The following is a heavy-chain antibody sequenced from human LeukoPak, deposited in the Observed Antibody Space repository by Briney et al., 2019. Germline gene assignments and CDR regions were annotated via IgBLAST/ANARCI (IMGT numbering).Heavy chain of an antibody. J-gene: IGHJ1*01. D-gene: IGHD2-8*01. CDR3: ASCHCTNGVCYGECEYFQH. CDR1: GYTFTSYD. Sequence: AASVKVSCKPSGYTFTSYDINGLRRAPGQGFEWIGWLNPVNSDTGFAQKFQGRVAMTTDTSTRTAYMELGSLRSDDTAVYYCASCHCTNGVCYGECEYFQHWGQGTLVTVSS. CDR2: LNPVNSDT. V-gene: IGHV1-8*01.